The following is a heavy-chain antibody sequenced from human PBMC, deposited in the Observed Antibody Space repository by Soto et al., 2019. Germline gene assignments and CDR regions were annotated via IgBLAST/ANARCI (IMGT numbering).Heavy chain of an antibody. CDR2: IYYSGST. D-gene: IGHD3-10*01. Sequence: PSETLSLTCTVSGGSISSGGYYWSWIRQHPGKGLEWIGYIYYSGSTYYNPSLKSRVTISVATSKNQFSLKLSSVTAADTAVYYCAREGSYYYGSGSRNTYYYYYMDVWGKGTTVTVSS. V-gene: IGHV4-31*03. CDR1: GGSISSGGYY. CDR3: AREGSYYYGSGSRNTYYYYYMDV. J-gene: IGHJ6*03.